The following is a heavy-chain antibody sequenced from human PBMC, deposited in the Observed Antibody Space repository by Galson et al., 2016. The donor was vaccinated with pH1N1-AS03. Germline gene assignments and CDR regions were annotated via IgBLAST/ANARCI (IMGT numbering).Heavy chain of an antibody. CDR3: ASRVALRGPNIDF. CDR2: ISTSGAIT. CDR1: GFTFSRYE. D-gene: IGHD2-15*01. Sequence: SLRLSCAASGFTFSRYEMHWVRQAPGKGLEWLSYISTSGAITYYADSVQGRFTISRDNAKNSLYLQMHSLRAEDTAVYYCASRVALRGPNIDFWGQGTLVTVSS. V-gene: IGHV3-48*03. J-gene: IGHJ4*02.